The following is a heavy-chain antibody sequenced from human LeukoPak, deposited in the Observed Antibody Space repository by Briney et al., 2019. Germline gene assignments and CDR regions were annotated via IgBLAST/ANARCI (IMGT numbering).Heavy chain of an antibody. CDR1: GGSISSYY. CDR3: ARPYSSGWRGAFDI. D-gene: IGHD6-25*01. V-gene: IGHV4-59*01. J-gene: IGHJ3*02. Sequence: PSETLSLTCTVSGGSISSYYWSWIRQPPDKGLEWIGHIYYSGSTNYNPSLKSRVTISVDTSKNQFSLRLSSVIAADTAVYYCARPYSSGWRGAFDIWGQGTMVTVSS. CDR2: IYYSGST.